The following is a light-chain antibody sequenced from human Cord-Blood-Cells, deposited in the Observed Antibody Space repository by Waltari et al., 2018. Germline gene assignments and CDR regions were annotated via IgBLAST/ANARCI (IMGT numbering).Light chain of an antibody. CDR1: QCISNY. V-gene: IGKV1-27*01. J-gene: IGKJ1*01. CDR2: AAS. Sequence: DIQITQSPSSLSASVGDRVTITCRASQCISNYLAWYQQKPGKVPKLLIYAASTLQSGVPSRFSGSGSGTDFTLTISSLQPEDVATYYCQKYNSAPRTFGQGTKVEIK. CDR3: QKYNSAPRT.